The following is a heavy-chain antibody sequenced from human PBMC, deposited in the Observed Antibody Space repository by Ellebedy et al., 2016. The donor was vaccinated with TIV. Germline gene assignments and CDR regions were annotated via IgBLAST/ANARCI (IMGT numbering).Heavy chain of an antibody. CDR1: GFTVSNNY. D-gene: IGHD2/OR15-2a*01. CDR3: ARGATFGGY. V-gene: IGHV3-66*01. CDR2: IYRGGNT. Sequence: GESLKISCAASGFTVSNNYMRWVRQAPGKGLEWVSLIYRGGNTYYADPVRVRFTISRDKSKNTRHLQMNSLRAEDTDVYYCARGATFGGYWGRGTLVTVSS. J-gene: IGHJ4*02.